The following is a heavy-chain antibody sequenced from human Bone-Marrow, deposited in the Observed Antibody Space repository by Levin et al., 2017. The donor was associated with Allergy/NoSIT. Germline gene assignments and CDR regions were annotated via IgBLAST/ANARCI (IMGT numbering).Heavy chain of an antibody. Sequence: SVKVSCKASGGTFSSYAISWVRQAPGQGLEWMGGIIPIFGTANYAQKFQGRVTITADKSTSTAYMELSSLRSEDTAVYYCARGRVEWLLLPYYYYGMDVWGQGTTVTVSS. CDR1: GGTFSSYA. J-gene: IGHJ6*02. CDR3: ARGRVEWLLLPYYYYGMDV. V-gene: IGHV1-69*06. CDR2: IIPIFGTA. D-gene: IGHD3-3*01.